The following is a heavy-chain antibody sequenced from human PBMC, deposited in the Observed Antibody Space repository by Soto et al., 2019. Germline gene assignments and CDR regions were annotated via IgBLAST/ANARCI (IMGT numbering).Heavy chain of an antibody. D-gene: IGHD6-6*01. CDR3: ARSSALNYYYYYGMDV. CDR2: INAGNGNT. Sequence: RASVKVSCKASGYTFTSYAMHWVRQAPGQRLEWMGWINAGNGNTKYSQKFQGRVTITRDTSASTAYMELSSLRSEDTAVYYCARSSALNYYYYYGMDVWGQGTTVTVSS. CDR1: GYTFTSYA. J-gene: IGHJ6*02. V-gene: IGHV1-3*01.